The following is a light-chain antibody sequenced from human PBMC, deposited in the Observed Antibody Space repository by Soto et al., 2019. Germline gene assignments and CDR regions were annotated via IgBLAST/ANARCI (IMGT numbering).Light chain of an antibody. V-gene: IGKV3D-20*01. CDR3: QQYGSSPIS. CDR1: ESVSYSY. J-gene: IGKJ5*01. CDR2: DAS. Sequence: ESVLTEARASMYLSPGERATLSCGASESVSYSYVAWYQLKGGLAPRLLIHDASTRASGIPDRFSGFGSGTDFTLTISRLEPEDFAVYFCQQYGSSPISFGLGISLEIK.